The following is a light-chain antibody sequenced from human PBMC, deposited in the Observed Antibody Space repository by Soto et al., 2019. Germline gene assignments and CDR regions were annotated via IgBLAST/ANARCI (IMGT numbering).Light chain of an antibody. Sequence: QSVLTQPPSLSGAPGQRVIISCTGSSSNIGAGYDVHWYQQLPGTAPKLLIYGNNNRPSGVPDRFSGSKSGTSASLAITGLQADDEADYYCKSYDSSVSGRRIFGGGTKLTVL. V-gene: IGLV1-40*01. CDR2: GNN. J-gene: IGLJ2*01. CDR1: SSNIGAGYD. CDR3: KSYDSSVSGRRI.